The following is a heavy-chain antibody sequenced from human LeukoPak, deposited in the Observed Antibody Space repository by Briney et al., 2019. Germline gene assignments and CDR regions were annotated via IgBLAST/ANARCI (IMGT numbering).Heavy chain of an antibody. Sequence: SETLSLTCTVSGGSISSYYWSWIRQPAGKGLEWIGRIYTSGSTNYSPSLKSRVTMSVDTSKNQFSLKLSSVTAADTAVYYCARVEGSWSLHYMDVWGKGTTVTVSS. J-gene: IGHJ6*03. CDR1: GGSISSYY. D-gene: IGHD6-13*01. CDR2: IYTSGST. V-gene: IGHV4-4*07. CDR3: ARVEGSWSLHYMDV.